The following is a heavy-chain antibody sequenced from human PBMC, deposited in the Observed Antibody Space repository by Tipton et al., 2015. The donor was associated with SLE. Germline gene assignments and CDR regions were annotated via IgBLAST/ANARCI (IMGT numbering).Heavy chain of an antibody. Sequence: TLSLTCTVSGGSISGHYRSWIRQPPGKGLEWIGYIYDSGSTSYNPSLKSRVTISEDTSKQQFSLKLSSVTAADTAVYYCARISVDTTMAQRVDYGMDVWGQGTTVTVSS. CDR1: GGSISGHY. D-gene: IGHD5-18*01. CDR2: IYDSGST. J-gene: IGHJ6*02. V-gene: IGHV4-59*08. CDR3: ARISVDTTMAQRVDYGMDV.